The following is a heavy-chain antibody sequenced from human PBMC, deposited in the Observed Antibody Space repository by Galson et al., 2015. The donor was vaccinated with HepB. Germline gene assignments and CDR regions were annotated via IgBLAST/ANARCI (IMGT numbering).Heavy chain of an antibody. CDR3: ARYFEF. Sequence: LSLTCSVSGGSFSSSNVYWSWIRQPPGKRPEWIGSIYYSGSTMYNPSLKSRVTITVDTSKNQFSLKLSSVTAADTTAYRCARYFEFWSRGTLVTVST. CDR2: IYYSGST. V-gene: IGHV4-61*01. CDR1: GGSFSSSNVY. J-gene: IGHJ2*01.